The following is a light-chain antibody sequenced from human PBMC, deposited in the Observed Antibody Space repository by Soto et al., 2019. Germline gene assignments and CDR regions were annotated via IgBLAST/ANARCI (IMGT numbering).Light chain of an antibody. CDR3: SSYAGSNNLG. CDR1: SSDVGGYNY. Sequence: QSALTQPPSASGSPGQSVTISCTGTSSDVGGYNYVSWYQQHPGRAPKLMIYEVSARPSGVPDRFSGSKSGNTASLTVSGLQAEDEADYYCSSYAGSNNLGFGRGTQLTVL. V-gene: IGLV2-8*01. CDR2: EVS. J-gene: IGLJ2*01.